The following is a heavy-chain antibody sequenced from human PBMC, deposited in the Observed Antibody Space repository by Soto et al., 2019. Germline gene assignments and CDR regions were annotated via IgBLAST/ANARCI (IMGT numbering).Heavy chain of an antibody. Sequence: PSETLSLTCTVSGGSISSYYWSWIRQPPGKGLEWIGYIYYSGSTNYNPSLKSRVTISVDTSKNQFSLKLSSVTAADTAVYYCARVIHFWSGCRLKYYFDCWVKGTL. CDR2: IYYSGST. V-gene: IGHV4-59*01. D-gene: IGHD3-3*02. CDR3: ARVIHFWSGCRLKYYFDC. J-gene: IGHJ4*02. CDR1: GGSISSYY.